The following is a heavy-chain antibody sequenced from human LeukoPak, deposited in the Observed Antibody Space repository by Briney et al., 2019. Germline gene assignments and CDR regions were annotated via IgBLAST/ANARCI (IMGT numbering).Heavy chain of an antibody. CDR2: IKRRGDDGTI. Sequence: GGSLRLSCAASGFTFSNAWMSWVRQAPGRGLEWVGRIKRRGDDGTIDYAAPVKGRLSISRDDSKNTLYLQMNSLKSEDTAVYYCTAGTGRSDFDYWGQGTLVTVSS. CDR3: TAGTGRSDFDY. V-gene: IGHV3-15*01. CDR1: GFTFSNAW. J-gene: IGHJ4*02. D-gene: IGHD3/OR15-3a*01.